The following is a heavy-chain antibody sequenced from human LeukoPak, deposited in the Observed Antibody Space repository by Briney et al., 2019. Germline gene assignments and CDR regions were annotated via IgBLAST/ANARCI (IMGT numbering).Heavy chain of an antibody. CDR2: FYYNGDT. CDR1: GGSLSTYH. D-gene: IGHD6-19*01. Sequence: SETLSLTCTVSGGSLSTYHWRCIREPPGGGVEWGGYFYYNGDTNYNPSHGSLVVISADTSQNQLSLMLRPVTAPDTARYYRARELGSGFDIGGQRIMVIVSS. V-gene: IGHV4-59*01. CDR3: ARELGSGFDI. J-gene: IGHJ3*02.